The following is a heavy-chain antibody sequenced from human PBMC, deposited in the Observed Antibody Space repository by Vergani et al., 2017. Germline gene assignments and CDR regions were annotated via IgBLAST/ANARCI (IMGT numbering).Heavy chain of an antibody. Sequence: QVQLVQSGAEVKKPGASVKVSCKASGYTFTGYYMHWVRQAPGQGLEWMGWLNPNSGGTNYAQKFQGRVTMTRDTSISTAYMGLSRLRSDDTAVYYCARDQVYYYDSSGYPTGYYYMDVWGKGTTVTVSS. V-gene: IGHV1-2*02. D-gene: IGHD3-22*01. CDR1: GYTFTGYY. CDR2: LNPNSGGT. CDR3: ARDQVYYYDSSGYPTGYYYMDV. J-gene: IGHJ6*03.